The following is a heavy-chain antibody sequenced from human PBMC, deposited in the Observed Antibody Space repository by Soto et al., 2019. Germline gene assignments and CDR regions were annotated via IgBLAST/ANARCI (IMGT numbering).Heavy chain of an antibody. J-gene: IGHJ4*02. CDR2: IWYDGSNK. CDR1: GFTFSSYG. D-gene: IGHD3-16*01. Sequence: QVQLVESGGGVVQPGRSLRLSCAASGFTFSSYGMHWVRQAPGKGLEWVAVIWYDGSNKYYADSVKGRFTISRDNSKNTLYLQMNSLRAEDTAVYYCARDLAGPGGNSVDYWGQGTLVTVSS. V-gene: IGHV3-33*01. CDR3: ARDLAGPGGNSVDY.